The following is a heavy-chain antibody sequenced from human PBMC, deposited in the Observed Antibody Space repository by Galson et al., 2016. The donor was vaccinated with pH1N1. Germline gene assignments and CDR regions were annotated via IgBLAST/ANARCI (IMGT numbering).Heavy chain of an antibody. CDR1: GFSFSNHG. CDR3: ARVPVNHDNGFDP. J-gene: IGHJ5*02. Sequence: SLRLSCAASGFSFSNHGMNWVRQAPGKGLEWIAYISHDSGSRIIHYADSVKGRFTISRDDAKTSLYLQMNSLRAEDTAVYYCARVPVNHDNGFDPWGQGTLVTVSS. CDR2: ISHDSGSRII. V-gene: IGHV3-48*01.